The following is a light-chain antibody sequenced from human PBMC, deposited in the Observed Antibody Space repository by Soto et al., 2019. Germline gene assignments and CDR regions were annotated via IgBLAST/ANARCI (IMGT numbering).Light chain of an antibody. J-gene: IGKJ1*01. CDR3: QQYNNWLTK. CDR1: QSVSSN. Sequence: EIVMTQSPATLSVSPGERATLSCRASQSVSSNLAWYQRKPGQAPRLLIYGASTRATGIPARFSGSGSGTEFTLTISSLQSEDFAVYYCQQYNNWLTKFGQGTKVDIK. V-gene: IGKV3-15*01. CDR2: GAS.